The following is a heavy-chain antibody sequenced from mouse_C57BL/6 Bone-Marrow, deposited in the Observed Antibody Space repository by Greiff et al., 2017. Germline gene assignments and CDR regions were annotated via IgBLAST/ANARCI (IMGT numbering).Heavy chain of an antibody. CDR1: GYTFTDYY. CDR2: INPNNGGT. D-gene: IGHD2-3*01. Sequence: VQLQQSGPELVKPGASVKISCKASGYTFTDYYMNWVKQSHGKSLEWIGDINPNNGGTSYNQKFKGKATLTVDKSSSTAYMELRSLTSEDSAGYYCARRRTYDGYYEAMDYWGQGTSVTVSS. V-gene: IGHV1-26*01. CDR3: ARRRTYDGYYEAMDY. J-gene: IGHJ4*01.